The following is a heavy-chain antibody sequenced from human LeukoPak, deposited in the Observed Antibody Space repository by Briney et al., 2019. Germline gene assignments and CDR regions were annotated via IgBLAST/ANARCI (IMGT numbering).Heavy chain of an antibody. CDR2: ISSSSSTI. D-gene: IGHD2-2*01. CDR1: GFTFSSYS. V-gene: IGHV3-48*01. J-gene: IGHJ5*02. CDR3: ARDPDIVVVPAAEP. Sequence: AGGSLRLSCAASGFTFSSYSMNWVRQAPGKGLEWVSYISSSSSTIYYADSVKGRFTISRDNAKNSLYLQMNSLRAEDTAVYCCARDPDIVVVPAAEPWGQGTLVTVSS.